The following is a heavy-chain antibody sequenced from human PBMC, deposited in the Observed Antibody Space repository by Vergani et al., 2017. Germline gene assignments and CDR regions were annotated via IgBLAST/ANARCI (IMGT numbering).Heavy chain of an antibody. V-gene: IGHV3-33*01. CDR3: AMGVAARIFDY. CDR2: IWYDGSNK. CDR1: GFTFSSYG. Sequence: QVQLVESGGGVVQPGRSLRLSCAASGFTFSSYGMHWVRQAPGKGLEWVAVIWYDGSNKYYADSVKDRFTISRDNSKNTLYLQMNSLGAEDTAVYYCAMGVAARIFDYWGQGTLVTVSS. D-gene: IGHD6-6*01. J-gene: IGHJ4*02.